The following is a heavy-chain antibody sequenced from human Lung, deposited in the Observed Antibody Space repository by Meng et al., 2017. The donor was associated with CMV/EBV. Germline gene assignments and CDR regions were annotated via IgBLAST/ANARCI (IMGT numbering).Heavy chain of an antibody. V-gene: IGHV3-30-3*01. CDR3: ARDQFDY. CDR1: GFTFSSYA. Sequence: SCAASGFTFSSYAMHWVRQAPGKGLEWVAVISYDGTNKYYADSVKGRFTISRDNSKNTLYLQMNSRRAEDTAVCYCARDQFDYWGQGTVVTVSS. J-gene: IGHJ4*02. CDR2: ISYDGTNK.